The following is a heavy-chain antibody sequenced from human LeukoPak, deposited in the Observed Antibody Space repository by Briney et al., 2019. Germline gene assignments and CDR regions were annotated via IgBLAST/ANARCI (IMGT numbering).Heavy chain of an antibody. Sequence: SVKVSCKASGYTFTSYAMNWVRQAPGQGLEWMGGIIPIFGTANYAQKFQGRVTITTDESTSTAYMELSSLRSEDTAVYYCARAVSGEDNWNYVYYWGQGTLVTVSS. D-gene: IGHD1-7*01. CDR3: ARAVSGEDNWNYVYY. CDR2: IIPIFGTA. J-gene: IGHJ4*02. CDR1: GYTFTSYA. V-gene: IGHV1-69*05.